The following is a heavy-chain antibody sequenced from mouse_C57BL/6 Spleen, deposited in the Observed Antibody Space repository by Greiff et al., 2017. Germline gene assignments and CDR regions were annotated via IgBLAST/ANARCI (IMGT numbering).Heavy chain of an antibody. J-gene: IGHJ3*01. CDR1: GFTFSSYA. Sequence: EVKLVESGEGLVKPGGSLKLSCAASGFTFSSYAMSWVRQTPEKRLEWVAYISSGGDYIYYADTVKGRFTISRDNARNTLYLQMSSLKSEDTAMYYCTRDGTYYDYDGFAYWGQGTLVTVSA. V-gene: IGHV5-9-1*02. D-gene: IGHD2-4*01. CDR3: TRDGTYYDYDGFAY. CDR2: ISSGGDYI.